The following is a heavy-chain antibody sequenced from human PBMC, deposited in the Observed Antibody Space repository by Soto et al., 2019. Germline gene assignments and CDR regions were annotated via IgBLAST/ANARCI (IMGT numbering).Heavy chain of an antibody. J-gene: IGHJ4*02. CDR3: ARGPAFPPFSDY. V-gene: IGHV3-7*03. CDR2: IKQDGSEK. D-gene: IGHD2-2*01. CDR1: GFTFSSFW. Sequence: EVQLVESGGGLVQPGGSLRLSCAASGFTFSSFWMSWVRQAPGKGLEWVANIKQDGSEKYYVDSVKGRFTISRDNAKKSLFLQMNSLRAEDTAVYYCARGPAFPPFSDYWGQGTLVTVSS.